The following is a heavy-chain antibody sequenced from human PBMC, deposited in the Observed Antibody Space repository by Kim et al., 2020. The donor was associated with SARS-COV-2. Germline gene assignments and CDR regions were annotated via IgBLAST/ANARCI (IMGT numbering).Heavy chain of an antibody. Sequence: GGSLRLSCAASGFTFSSYWMSWVRQAPGKGLEWVANIKQDGSEKYYVDSVKGRFTISRDNAKNSLYLQMNNLRAEDTAVYYCARVAPITMVRGVIPYYYYGMDVWGQGTTVTVSS. CDR3: ARVAPITMVRGVIPYYYYGMDV. J-gene: IGHJ6*02. V-gene: IGHV3-7*03. CDR2: IKQDGSEK. CDR1: GFTFSSYW. D-gene: IGHD3-10*01.